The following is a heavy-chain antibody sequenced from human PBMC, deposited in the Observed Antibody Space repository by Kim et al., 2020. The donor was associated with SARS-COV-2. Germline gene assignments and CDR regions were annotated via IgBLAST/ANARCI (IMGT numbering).Heavy chain of an antibody. V-gene: IGHV1-3*01. Sequence: ASVKVSCKASGYTFTSYAMHWVRQAPGQRLEWMGWINAGNGNTKYSQKFQGRVTITRDTSASTAYMELSSLRYEDTAVYYCARGPYSSSFTELDYWGQGTMVTVSA. CDR3: ARGPYSSSFTELDY. CDR1: GYTFTSYA. CDR2: INAGNGNT. J-gene: IGHJ4*02. D-gene: IGHD6-13*01.